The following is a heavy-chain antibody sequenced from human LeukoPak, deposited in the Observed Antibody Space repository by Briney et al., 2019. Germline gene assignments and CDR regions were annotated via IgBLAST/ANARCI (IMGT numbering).Heavy chain of an antibody. CDR2: IWYDGSNK. CDR1: GFTFSSYG. J-gene: IGHJ5*02. Sequence: GGSLRLSCAASGFTFSSYGMHWVRQAPGKGLGWVAVIWYDGSNKYYADSVKGRFTISRDNSKNTLYLQMNSLRAEDTAVYYCARERYSSSWYGWFDPWGQGTLVTVSS. V-gene: IGHV3-33*08. D-gene: IGHD6-13*01. CDR3: ARERYSSSWYGWFDP.